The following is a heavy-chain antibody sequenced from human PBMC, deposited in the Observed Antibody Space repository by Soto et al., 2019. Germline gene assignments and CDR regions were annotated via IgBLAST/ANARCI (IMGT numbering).Heavy chain of an antibody. CDR3: ARDFNVPYYYYYYMDV. V-gene: IGHV1-3*01. Sequence: QVQLVQSGAEVKKPGASVKVSCKASGYTFTSYAMHWVRQAPGQRLEWMGWINAGNGNTKYSQKFQGRVTITRDTSASTAYMELSSLRSEDTAVYYCARDFNVPYYYYYYMDVWGKGTTVTVSS. CDR2: INAGNGNT. J-gene: IGHJ6*03. CDR1: GYTFTSYA. D-gene: IGHD2-8*01.